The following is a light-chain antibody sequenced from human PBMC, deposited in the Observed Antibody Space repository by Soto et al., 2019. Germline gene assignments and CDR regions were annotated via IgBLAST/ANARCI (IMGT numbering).Light chain of an antibody. J-gene: IGKJ4*01. Sequence: DIQMTQSPSTLSASVGDRVTITCRASQSISTWLAWYQQKPAKAPKLLIYKASNLEGGVPSRFSGSGSGTEFNTTISSLQPDDFATYYCQRYDSSPLTFGGGTTVEIK. V-gene: IGKV1-5*03. CDR1: QSISTW. CDR2: KAS. CDR3: QRYDSSPLT.